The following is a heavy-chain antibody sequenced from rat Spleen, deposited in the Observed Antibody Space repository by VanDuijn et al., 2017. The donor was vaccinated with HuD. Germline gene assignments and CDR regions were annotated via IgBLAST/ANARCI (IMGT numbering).Heavy chain of an antibody. CDR1: GFTFSDYN. CDR3: ARHNSGYWYFDF. D-gene: IGHD4-3*01. V-gene: IGHV5S23*01. J-gene: IGHJ1*01. CDR2: ISPSGGST. Sequence: EVQLVESGGGLVQPGRSLKLSCAASGFTFSDYNMAWVRQAPKKGLEWVASISPSGGSTYYRDSVKGRFTISRDNAKSTLYLQMNSLRSEDTATYYCARHNSGYWYFDFWGPGTMVTVSS.